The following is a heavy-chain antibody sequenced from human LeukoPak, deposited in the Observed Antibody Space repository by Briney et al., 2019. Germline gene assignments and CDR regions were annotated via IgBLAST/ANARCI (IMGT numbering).Heavy chain of an antibody. CDR1: GGTFSSYA. Sequence: ASVKVSCKASGGTFSSYAISWVRQAPGQGLEWMGGIIPIFGTANYAQKFQGRVTITTDESTSTAYMELSSLRSEDTAVYYCARVPTTMTTWFDYWGQGTLVTVSS. CDR2: IIPIFGTA. J-gene: IGHJ4*02. CDR3: ARVPTTMTTWFDY. V-gene: IGHV1-69*05. D-gene: IGHD4-17*01.